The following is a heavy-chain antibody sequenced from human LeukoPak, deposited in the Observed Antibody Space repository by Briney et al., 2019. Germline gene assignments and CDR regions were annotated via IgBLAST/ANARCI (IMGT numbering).Heavy chain of an antibody. CDR3: AKDLGLQLRLLYDWFDP. CDR2: IIGSGGST. CDR1: GFTFSSYA. Sequence: PGGSLRLSCAASGFTFSSYAMNWVRQAPGMGLEWVSIIGSGGSTFYADSVKGRFTISRDNSKNTLYLQMNSLRAEDTAVYYCAKDLGLQLRLLYDWFDPWGQGTLVTVSS. D-gene: IGHD5-18*01. V-gene: IGHV3-23*01. J-gene: IGHJ5*02.